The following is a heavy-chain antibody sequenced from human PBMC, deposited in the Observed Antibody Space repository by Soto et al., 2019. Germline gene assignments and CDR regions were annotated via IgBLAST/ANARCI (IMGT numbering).Heavy chain of an antibody. J-gene: IGHJ6*02. CDR3: AACRPPSPYDWFYAMDV. CDR2: ISSGSTSI. D-gene: IGHD3-9*01. CDR1: GFSISAYS. Sequence: EVQLVESGGGLVNPGGSLRLSCTASGFSISAYSLQWVRQVPGKGLEGVSYISSGSTSIYYADSVKGRVTISRDNAENSLFLQMNRLRDEDTAVYYCAACRPPSPYDWFYAMDVWGQGTTVSVSS. V-gene: IGHV3-48*02.